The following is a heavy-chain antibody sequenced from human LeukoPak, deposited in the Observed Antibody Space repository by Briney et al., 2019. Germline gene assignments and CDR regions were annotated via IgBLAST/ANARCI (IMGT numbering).Heavy chain of an antibody. V-gene: IGHV3-23*01. CDR3: AKASAVDHYLSFDY. CDR2: ISDNGGTI. D-gene: IGHD2/OR15-2a*01. J-gene: IGHJ4*02. CDR1: GFTFSNFV. Sequence: GGSLRLSCTASGFTFSNFVMSWVRQAPGKGLEWVSSISDNGGTIYHTDSVKGRFATSRDNSKKTLYLQMNSLRAEDTAVYYCAKASAVDHYLSFDYWGQGSLVTVSS.